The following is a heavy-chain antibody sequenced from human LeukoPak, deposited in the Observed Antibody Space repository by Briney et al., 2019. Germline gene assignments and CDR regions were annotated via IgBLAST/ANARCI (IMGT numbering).Heavy chain of an antibody. V-gene: IGHV1-3*03. CDR2: INAGNGNT. D-gene: IGHD3-9*01. Sequence: ASVKVSCKASGYTFTNYAIHWVRQAPGQRLEWMGWINAGNGNTKCSQEFQGRVTITRDTSASTAYMELSNLRSEDMAVYYCARDSTYYDILTGYSRKNYFDYWGQGTLVTVSS. CDR3: ARDSTYYDILTGYSRKNYFDY. CDR1: GYTFTNYA. J-gene: IGHJ4*02.